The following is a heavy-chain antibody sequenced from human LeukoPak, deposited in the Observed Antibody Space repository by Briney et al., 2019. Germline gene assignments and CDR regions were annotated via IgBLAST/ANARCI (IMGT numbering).Heavy chain of an antibody. CDR2: IGSSGSTI. CDR1: GFTFSSYA. J-gene: IGHJ6*02. V-gene: IGHV3-48*04. CDR3: ARDEFIAAAVTYYGMDV. D-gene: IGHD6-13*01. Sequence: GGSLRLSCAASGFTFSSYAMSWVRQAPGKGLEWVSYIGSSGSTIYYADSVKGRFTISRDNAKNSLYLQMNSLRAEDTAVYYCARDEFIAAAVTYYGMDVWGQGTTVTVSS.